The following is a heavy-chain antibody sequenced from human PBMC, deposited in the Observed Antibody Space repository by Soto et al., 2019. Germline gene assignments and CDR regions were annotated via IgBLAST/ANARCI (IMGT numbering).Heavy chain of an antibody. J-gene: IGHJ6*02. CDR2: ISAYNGNT. CDR1: GYTFTSYG. V-gene: IGHV1-18*01. CDR3: ARCGYSSGWHYYYYGMDV. Sequence: GASVKVSCKASGYTFTSYGISWVRQAPGQGLEWMGWISAYNGNTNYAQKLQGRVTMTTDTSTSTAYMELSSLRSEDTAVYYCARCGYSSGWHYYYYGMDVWGQGTTVTVSS. D-gene: IGHD6-19*01.